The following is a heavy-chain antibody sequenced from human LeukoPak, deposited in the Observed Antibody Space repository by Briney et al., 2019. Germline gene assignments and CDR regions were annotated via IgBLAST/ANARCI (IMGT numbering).Heavy chain of an antibody. D-gene: IGHD1-26*01. CDR1: GFTFRRYA. CDR3: AKLPTGSYPYYFDF. Sequence: AGGSLRLSCAASGFTFRRYAMSWVRQAPGKGLEWVSAISGSGGSTYYADSVKGRFTISRDNSKNTVYLQMNTLRAEDTAEYYCAKLPTGSYPYYFDFWGQGTLVTVSS. J-gene: IGHJ4*02. CDR2: ISGSGGST. V-gene: IGHV3-23*01.